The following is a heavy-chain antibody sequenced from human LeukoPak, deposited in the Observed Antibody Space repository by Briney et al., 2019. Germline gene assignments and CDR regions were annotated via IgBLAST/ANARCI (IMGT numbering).Heavy chain of an antibody. CDR1: GFTFDDYG. J-gene: IGHJ5*02. CDR2: INWNGAGT. Sequence: GESLRLSCAASGFTFDDYGMTWVCQAPGKGLEWVSGINWNGAGTDYADSVKGRLTISRDNAKNSLYLQMNSLRAEDTALYHCARDSGQNFDPWGQGTLVTVSS. CDR3: ARDSGQNFDP. V-gene: IGHV3-20*01.